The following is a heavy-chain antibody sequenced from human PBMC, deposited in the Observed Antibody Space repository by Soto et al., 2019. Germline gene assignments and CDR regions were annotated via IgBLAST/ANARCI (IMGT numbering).Heavy chain of an antibody. Sequence: EVQLLESGGGLVQPGGSLRLTCAASGFTFSIYVMTWVRQAPGKGLEWVSAVSGSSGTTDFADSVRGRFSISRDNSKNTLYLEMNSLKADATAVYYCARVEGTARNAFDVWGHGTMVTVSS. CDR3: ARVEGTARNAFDV. CDR1: GFTFSIYV. D-gene: IGHD2-15*01. J-gene: IGHJ3*01. CDR2: VSGSSGTT. V-gene: IGHV3-23*01.